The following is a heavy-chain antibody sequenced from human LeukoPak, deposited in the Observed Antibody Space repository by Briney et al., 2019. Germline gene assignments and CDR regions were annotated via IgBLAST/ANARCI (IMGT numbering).Heavy chain of an antibody. CDR2: INAYNGNT. CDR1: GYTFSGYF. Sequence: APVKVSCKASGYTFSGYFVHWVRQAPGQGLEWMGRINAYNGNTNYAQKLQGRVTMTTDTSTSTAYMELRSLRSDDTAVYYCAREIHPDAFDIWGQGTMVTVSS. CDR3: AREIHPDAFDI. V-gene: IGHV1-18*04. J-gene: IGHJ3*02. D-gene: IGHD5-18*01.